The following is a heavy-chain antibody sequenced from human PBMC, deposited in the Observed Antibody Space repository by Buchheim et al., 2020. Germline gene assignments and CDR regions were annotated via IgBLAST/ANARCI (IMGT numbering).Heavy chain of an antibody. Sequence: EVQLVQSEAEVKKAGESLKISCKGSGYNFANLWIAWVRQVPGKGLEWMGIIYPDDSDTRYSPSFEGQVTISADKSISTAYLQWGSLRASDSAIYYCARPFCSDGNCPGYFDYWGQGT. CDR1: GYNFANLW. J-gene: IGHJ4*01. D-gene: IGHD2-15*01. CDR2: IYPDDSDT. CDR3: ARPFCSDGNCPGYFDY. V-gene: IGHV5-51*03.